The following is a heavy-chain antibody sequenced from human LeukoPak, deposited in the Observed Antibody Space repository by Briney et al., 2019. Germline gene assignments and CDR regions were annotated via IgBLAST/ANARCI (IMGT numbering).Heavy chain of an antibody. CDR2: IYWDDDK. CDR1: GFSLSTRGVG. D-gene: IGHD3-22*01. J-gene: IGHJ4*02. CDR3: AHRRGYYDSSGYYPH. V-gene: IGHV2-5*02. Sequence: SGPILVKPTQTLTLTCTFSGFSLSTRGVGVDWIRQTPGKALEWLALIYWDDDKRYSPSLKSRLTITKDTSKNQVVLTMTNMDPVDTATYYCAHRRGYYDSSGYYPHWGQGTLVTVSS.